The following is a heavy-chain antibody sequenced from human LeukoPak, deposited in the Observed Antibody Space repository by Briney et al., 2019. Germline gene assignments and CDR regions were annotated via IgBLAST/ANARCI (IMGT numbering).Heavy chain of an antibody. Sequence: SKTLSLTCTVSGGSISSYYWSWIRQPPGKGLEWIGYIYYSGSTNYNPSLKSRVTISVDTSKNQFSLKLSSVTAADTAVYYCASGSDSSGPDAFDIWGQGTMVTVSS. D-gene: IGHD6-19*01. CDR3: ASGSDSSGPDAFDI. CDR2: IYYSGST. V-gene: IGHV4-59*01. J-gene: IGHJ3*02. CDR1: GGSISSYY.